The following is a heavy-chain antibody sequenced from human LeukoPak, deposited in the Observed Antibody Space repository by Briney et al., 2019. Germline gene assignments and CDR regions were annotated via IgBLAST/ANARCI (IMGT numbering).Heavy chain of an antibody. CDR2: INAGNDNK. CDR1: GYTFTSYA. CDR3: ARGESVNLGFDY. V-gene: IGHV1-3*01. D-gene: IGHD1-14*01. Sequence: ASVKVSCKASGYTFTSYALHWVRQAPGQRLEWMGWINAGNDNKKYSQKFQGRVTITRDTSASAAYMELSGVRSEDTAVYYCARGESVNLGFDYWGQGTLVTVSS. J-gene: IGHJ4*02.